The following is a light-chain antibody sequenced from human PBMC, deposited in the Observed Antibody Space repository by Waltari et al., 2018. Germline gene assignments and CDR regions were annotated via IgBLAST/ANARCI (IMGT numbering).Light chain of an antibody. Sequence: VLTPSPATLSLSPGAGATLSCRASQNVSSFLAWYQQRPGQAPRLLIYDTSNRATGIPVRFSGSGSGTDFTLTISSLEPEDFAVYYCQQRKNCPLTFGGGTKVEIK. CDR1: QNVSSF. J-gene: IGKJ4*01. CDR2: DTS. CDR3: QQRKNCPLT. V-gene: IGKV3-11*01.